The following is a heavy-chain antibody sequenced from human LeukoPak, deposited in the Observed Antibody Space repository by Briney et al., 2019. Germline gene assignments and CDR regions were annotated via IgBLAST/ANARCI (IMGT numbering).Heavy chain of an antibody. J-gene: IGHJ4*02. Sequence: SETLSLTCTVSGGSINSYYWSWFRQPPGKGLEWIGYIYSSGATNYNPSLKTRVTILVDTSKNQFSLNLSSVTAADTAVYFCARGGSGDFYNFWGQGRLVTVSS. CDR3: ARGGSGDFYNF. CDR2: IYSSGAT. V-gene: IGHV4-59*01. D-gene: IGHD6-19*01. CDR1: GGSINSYY.